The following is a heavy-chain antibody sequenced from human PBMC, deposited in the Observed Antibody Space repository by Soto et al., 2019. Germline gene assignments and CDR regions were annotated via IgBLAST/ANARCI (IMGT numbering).Heavy chain of an antibody. CDR2: IHYSVST. CDR3: ARCCYYDSSGYYYPNWFDP. V-gene: IGHV4-39*07. J-gene: IGHJ5*02. CDR1: FDSISSSTYY. D-gene: IGHD3-22*01. Sequence: SETLPLTCTVSFDSISSSTYYCVFVRQSPGKGLEWIGNIHYSVSTYYNPSLKSRVTISVDTSKNQFSLKLSSVTAADTAVYYCARCCYYDSSGYYYPNWFDPWGQGTRGTV.